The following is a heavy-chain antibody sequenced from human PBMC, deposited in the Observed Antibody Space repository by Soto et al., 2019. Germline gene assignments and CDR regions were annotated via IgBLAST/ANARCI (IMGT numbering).Heavy chain of an antibody. D-gene: IGHD6-13*01. V-gene: IGHV1-46*01. J-gene: IGHJ6*02. CDR3: ARAVRVAAAPHSFGGMDV. CDR1: GYTFTSYY. CDR2: INPSGGST. Sequence: GASVKVSCKASGYTFTSYYMHWVRQAPGQGPEWMGIINPSGGSTSYAQKFQGRVTMTRDTSTSTVYMELSSLRSEDTAVYYCARAVRVAAAPHSFGGMDVWGQGTTVTVSS.